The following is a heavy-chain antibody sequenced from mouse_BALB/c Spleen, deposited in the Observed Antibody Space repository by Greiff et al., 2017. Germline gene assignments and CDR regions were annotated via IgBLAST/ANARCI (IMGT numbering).Heavy chain of an antibody. CDR1: GFTFTDYY. J-gene: IGHJ2*01. CDR3: ARDSPYSYGSSPYYFDY. CDR2: IRNKANGYTT. Sequence: EVKLVESGGGLVQPGGSLRLSCATSGFTFTDYYMSWVRQPPGKALEWLGFIRNKANGYTTEYSASVKGRFTISRDNSQSILYLQMNTLRAEDSATYYCARDSPYSYGSSPYYFDYWGQGTTLTVSS. D-gene: IGHD1-1*01. V-gene: IGHV7-3*02.